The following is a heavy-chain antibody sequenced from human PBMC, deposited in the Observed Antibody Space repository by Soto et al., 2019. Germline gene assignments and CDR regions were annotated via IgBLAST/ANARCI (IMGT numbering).Heavy chain of an antibody. CDR3: ARDEITGLFDY. Sequence: SETLSLTCAVYGGSFSCYYLTWIRQPPGTGLEWIGEINHSGSTNYNPSLKSRVTISVDTSKNQFSLKLTSVTAADTAVYYCARDEITGLFDYWGQGTLVTVSS. J-gene: IGHJ4*02. V-gene: IGHV4-34*01. CDR1: GGSFSCYY. D-gene: IGHD2-8*02. CDR2: INHSGST.